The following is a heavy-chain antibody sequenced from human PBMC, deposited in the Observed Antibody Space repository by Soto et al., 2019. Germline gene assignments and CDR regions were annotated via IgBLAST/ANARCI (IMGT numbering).Heavy chain of an antibody. Sequence: SETLSLTCTVSGGSISSGGYYWSWIRQHPGKGLEWIGYIYYSGSTYYNPSLKSRVTISVDTSKNQFSLKLSSVTAADTAVYYCATNDGVYGSGSYTFDYWGQGTLVTVSS. CDR1: GGSISSGGYY. V-gene: IGHV4-61*08. CDR2: IYYSGST. J-gene: IGHJ4*02. CDR3: ATNDGVYGSGSYTFDY. D-gene: IGHD3-10*01.